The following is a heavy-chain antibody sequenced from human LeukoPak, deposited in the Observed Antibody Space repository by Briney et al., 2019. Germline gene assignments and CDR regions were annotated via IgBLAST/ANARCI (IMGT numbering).Heavy chain of an antibody. D-gene: IGHD3-9*01. CDR1: GYTFTSYG. Sequence: ASVKVSCKASGYTFTSYGISWVRQAPGQGLEWMGWISAYNGNTNYAQKFQGRVTITRDTSANTVYMEVSSLTSEDTAVYYCARGKVLRYFDYWGQGTLVTVSS. CDR2: ISAYNGNT. V-gene: IGHV1-18*01. J-gene: IGHJ4*02. CDR3: ARGKVLRYFDY.